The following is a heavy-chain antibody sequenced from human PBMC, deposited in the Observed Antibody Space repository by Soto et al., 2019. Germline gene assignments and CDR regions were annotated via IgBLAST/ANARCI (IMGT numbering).Heavy chain of an antibody. J-gene: IGHJ5*02. CDR3: ARELLMYDYGDWWFDP. CDR1: SGSISSSNW. Sequence: SETLSLTCAVSSGSISSSNWWSWVRQPPGKGLEWIGEIYHSGSTNYNPSLKSRVTISVDKSKNQFSLKLSSVTAADTAVYYCARELLMYDYGDWWFDPWGQGTLVNVSS. V-gene: IGHV4-4*02. CDR2: IYHSGST. D-gene: IGHD4-17*01.